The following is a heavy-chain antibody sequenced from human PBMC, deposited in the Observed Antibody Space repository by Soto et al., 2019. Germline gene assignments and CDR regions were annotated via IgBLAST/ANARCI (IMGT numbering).Heavy chain of an antibody. V-gene: IGHV3-30*18. CDR1: GFTCSSYG. J-gene: IGHJ4*02. CDR2: ISDTGSSH. Sequence: WWSLRLSCVGSGFTCSSYGMHWCRQAPGKGLECVAVISDTGSSHYYAASVEGRFTISRENSKNTLSLHMDRLRVEDTAVYYCAKDRGGDCPDNSCYFGADYWGQGTPVTVSS. CDR3: AKDRGGDCPDNSCYFGADY. D-gene: IGHD2-2*01.